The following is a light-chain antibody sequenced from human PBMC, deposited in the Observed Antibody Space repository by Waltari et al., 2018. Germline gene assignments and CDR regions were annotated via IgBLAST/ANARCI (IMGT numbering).Light chain of an antibody. V-gene: IGKV3-11*01. CDR3: QQRSNWRPS. CDR2: DAS. Sequence: GRAGRGMGTCCTWYTQEPGVSPSLVIYDASNRAAGIPARFRGSGSGTDFTLTISSLEPEDFAVYYCQQRSNWRPSVGQGTKVEIE. J-gene: IGKJ2*01. CDR1: RGMGTC.